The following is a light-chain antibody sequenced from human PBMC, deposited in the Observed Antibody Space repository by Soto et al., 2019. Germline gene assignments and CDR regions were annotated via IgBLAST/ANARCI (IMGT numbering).Light chain of an antibody. CDR1: QSASGN. J-gene: IGKJ4*01. Sequence: EIVMTQSPATLSVSPGERATLSCRASQSASGNLAWYQQKPGQAPSLLIYGASTRATGIPARFSGSGSGTEFTLTISSLQAEDFAVYYCQQYNNWPALTFGGGTKVEVK. CDR3: QQYNNWPALT. V-gene: IGKV3D-15*01. CDR2: GAS.